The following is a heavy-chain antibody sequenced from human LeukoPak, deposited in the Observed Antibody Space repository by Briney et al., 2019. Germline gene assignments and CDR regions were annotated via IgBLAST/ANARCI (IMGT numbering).Heavy chain of an antibody. D-gene: IGHD3-10*01. CDR1: GYTFTGYY. CDR3: ARARFGSFNWFDP. Sequence: GASVTVSCKASGYTFTGYYMHWVRQAPGQGLEWMGRINPNSGGTNYAQKFQGRVTMTRDTSISTAYMELSRLRSGDTAVYYCARARFGSFNWFDPWGQGTLVTVSS. CDR2: INPNSGGT. V-gene: IGHV1-2*06. J-gene: IGHJ5*02.